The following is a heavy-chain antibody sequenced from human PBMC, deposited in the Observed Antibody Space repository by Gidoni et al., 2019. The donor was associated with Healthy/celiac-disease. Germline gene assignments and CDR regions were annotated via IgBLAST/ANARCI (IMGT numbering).Heavy chain of an antibody. CDR2: IRSKANSYAT. V-gene: IGHV3-73*02. Sequence: EVQLVESGGGLVQPGGSLKLSCAASGFTFSGSALHWVRQASGKGLEWVGRIRSKANSYATAYAASVKGRFTISRDDSKNTAYLQMNSLKTEDTAVYYCTSHDSSSSLWGQGTLVTVSS. D-gene: IGHD6-6*01. J-gene: IGHJ4*02. CDR1: GFTFSGSA. CDR3: TSHDSSSSL.